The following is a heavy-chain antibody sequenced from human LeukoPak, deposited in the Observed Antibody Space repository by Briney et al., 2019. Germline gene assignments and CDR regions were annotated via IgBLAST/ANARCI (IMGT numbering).Heavy chain of an antibody. D-gene: IGHD1-1*01. J-gene: IGHJ4*02. CDR1: GFTFNICT. CDR2: IRHSDGST. CDR3: AKGLETESRLDS. Sequence: GGSLRLSCAASGFTFNICTMYWVRQAPGKGLEWVSGIRHSDGSTYYADAVKGRFTISSDKSKNTLFLQMNSLRAEDTALYYCAKGLETESRLDSWGQGTLVTVSS. V-gene: IGHV3-23*01.